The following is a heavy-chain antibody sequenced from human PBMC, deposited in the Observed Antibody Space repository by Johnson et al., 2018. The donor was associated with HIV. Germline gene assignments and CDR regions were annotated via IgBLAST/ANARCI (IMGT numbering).Heavy chain of an antibody. Sequence: VQLVESGGGVVQPGGSLRLSCAASGFTFSNYGMHWVRQAPGKGLEWVAFLRYDGDITYYIDSVKGRFTISRDNSKNTLYLQMNSLRTEDTAMYYCAKGQSSGYPKDAFDIWGQGTMVTVSS. V-gene: IGHV3-30*02. CDR2: LRYDGDIT. CDR1: GFTFSNYG. D-gene: IGHD3-22*01. CDR3: AKGQSSGYPKDAFDI. J-gene: IGHJ3*02.